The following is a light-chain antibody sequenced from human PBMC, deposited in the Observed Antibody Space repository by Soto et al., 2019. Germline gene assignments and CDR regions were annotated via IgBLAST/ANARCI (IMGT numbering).Light chain of an antibody. CDR3: AAWDDRLSGLV. V-gene: IGLV1-47*02. Sequence: QSVLTQPPSASGTPGQRVTISCSGSSSNIGSNAVAWYQQLPGTAPKLLIESNNQRPSGVPDRISGSKSGTSASLAISGLRSEDEADYYCAAWDDRLSGLVFGRGTKLTVL. CDR1: SSNIGSNA. CDR2: SNN. J-gene: IGLJ2*01.